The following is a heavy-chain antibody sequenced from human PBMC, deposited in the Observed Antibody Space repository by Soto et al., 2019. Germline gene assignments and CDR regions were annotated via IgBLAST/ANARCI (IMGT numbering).Heavy chain of an antibody. D-gene: IGHD3-10*01. CDR3: ARRAYSMVRVVIPNWFDP. Sequence: EVQLVQSGAEVKKPGESLKISCKDSGYSFTTYWIGWVRQMPGKGLEWMGIIYPGDSDTRYSPSFQGQVTISADKSINTVYLQWSSLKASDTAMYYCARRAYSMVRVVIPNWFDPWGQGTLVTVSS. CDR2: IYPGDSDT. CDR1: GYSFTTYW. V-gene: IGHV5-51*01. J-gene: IGHJ5*02.